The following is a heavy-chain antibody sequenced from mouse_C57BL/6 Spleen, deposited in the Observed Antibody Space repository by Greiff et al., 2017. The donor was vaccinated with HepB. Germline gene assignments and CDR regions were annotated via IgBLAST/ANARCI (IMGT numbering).Heavy chain of an antibody. Sequence: EVQLQQSGAELVRPGASVKLSCTASGFNIKDYYMHWVKQRPEQGLEWIGRIDPEDGDTEYAPKFQGKATMTADTSSNPAYLQLSSLTSEDTAVYYCTTYNGEGLDYWGQGTPLTVSS. CDR3: TTYNGEGLDY. CDR1: GFNIKDYY. CDR2: IDPEDGDT. J-gene: IGHJ2*01. D-gene: IGHD3-3*01. V-gene: IGHV14-1*01.